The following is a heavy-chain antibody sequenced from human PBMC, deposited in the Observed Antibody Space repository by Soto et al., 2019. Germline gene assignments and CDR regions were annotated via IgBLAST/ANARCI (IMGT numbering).Heavy chain of an antibody. Sequence: SETLSLTCTVSGGSISSYYWSWIRQPPGKGLEWIGYIYYSGSTNYNPSLKSRVTISVDTSKNQFSLKLSSVTAADTAVYYCARAAARRGIGGYYFDYWGQGTLVTVSS. CDR2: IYYSGST. V-gene: IGHV4-59*01. CDR1: GGSISSYY. J-gene: IGHJ4*02. CDR3: ARAAARRGIGGYYFDY. D-gene: IGHD6-6*01.